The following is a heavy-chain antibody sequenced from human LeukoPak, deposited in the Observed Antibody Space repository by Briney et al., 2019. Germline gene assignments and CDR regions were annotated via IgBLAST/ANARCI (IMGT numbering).Heavy chain of an antibody. J-gene: IGHJ4*02. CDR1: GFTISSYY. Sequence: GGSLRLSCAASGFTISSYYMSWVRQAPGKGLEWVSAFYVGGETYYADSVQGRFTISRDNSKNTLYLQMDSLRTDDTAVYYCARGAGWDYFGYWGQGTLVTVSS. V-gene: IGHV3-66*02. D-gene: IGHD6-19*01. CDR2: FYVGGET. CDR3: ARGAGWDYFGY.